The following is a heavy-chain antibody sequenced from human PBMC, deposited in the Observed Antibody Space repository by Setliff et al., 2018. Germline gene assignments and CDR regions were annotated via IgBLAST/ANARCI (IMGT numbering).Heavy chain of an antibody. CDR3: AGEFFWSGYTDRQYYFYGMDV. V-gene: IGHV1-69*13. J-gene: IGHJ6*02. CDR1: GGTFSSYA. CDR2: IIPVFGTA. Sequence: SVKVSCKASGGTFSSYAISWVRQAPGQGFEWMGGIIPVFGTADYAQKFQGRVTITADESTTTFYMEVSSLRPDDTAVYYCAGEFFWSGYTDRQYYFYGMDVWGQGTTVTVSS. D-gene: IGHD3-3*01.